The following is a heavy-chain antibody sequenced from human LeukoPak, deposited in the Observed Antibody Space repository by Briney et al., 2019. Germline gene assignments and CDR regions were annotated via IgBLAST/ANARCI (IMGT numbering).Heavy chain of an antibody. CDR1: GFIGGDGY. CDR2: IYRGGAT. J-gene: IGHJ4*02. V-gene: IGHV3-66*01. CDR3: AGASSNGVAIDATSFDL. D-gene: IGHD2-15*01. Sequence: GGSLRLSCAVSGFIGGDGYMNWVRQAPGKGLEWLSVIYRGGATYYADSVKGRFFISRDSSKNTWHLQLNSLRGEDTAVYYCAGASSNGVAIDATSFDLWGPGTRVIVSS.